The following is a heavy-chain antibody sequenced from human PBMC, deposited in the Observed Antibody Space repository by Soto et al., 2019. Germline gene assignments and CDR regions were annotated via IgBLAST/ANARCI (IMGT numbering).Heavy chain of an antibody. D-gene: IGHD5-12*01. CDR3: ARGLTINPPSSYNWFDP. J-gene: IGHJ5*02. Sequence: PSETLSLTCAVYGGSFSGYYWSWIRQPPGKGLEWIGEINHSGSTNYNPSLKSRVTISVDTSKNQFSLKLSSVTAADTAVYYCARGLTINPPSSYNWFDPWGQGTLVTVSS. V-gene: IGHV4-34*01. CDR2: INHSGST. CDR1: GGSFSGYY.